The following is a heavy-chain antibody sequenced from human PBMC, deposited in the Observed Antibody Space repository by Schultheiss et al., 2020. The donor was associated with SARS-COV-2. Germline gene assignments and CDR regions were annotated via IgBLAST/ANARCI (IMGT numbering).Heavy chain of an antibody. Sequence: GGSLRLSCAASGFTFDDYAMHWVRQAPGKGLEWVSGISWNSGSIGYADSVKGRFTISRDNAKNSLYLQMNSLRAEDTALYYCARDELWFGEPTVYFDYWGQGTLVTVSS. J-gene: IGHJ4*02. D-gene: IGHD3-10*01. CDR2: ISWNSGSI. V-gene: IGHV3-9*01. CDR3: ARDELWFGEPTVYFDY. CDR1: GFTFDDYA.